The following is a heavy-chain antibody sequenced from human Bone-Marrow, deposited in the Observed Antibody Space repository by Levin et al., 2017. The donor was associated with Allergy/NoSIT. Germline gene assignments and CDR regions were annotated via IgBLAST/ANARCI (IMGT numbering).Heavy chain of an antibody. D-gene: IGHD2-8*01. CDR2: ISGSGGST. CDR1: GLTFTTYA. J-gene: IGHJ4*02. Sequence: GGSLRLSCAASGLTFTTYAMSWVRQAPGKGLEWVSAISGSGGSTYYADSVKGRFTISRDNSKNTLYLQMNSLRAEDTAVYYCAKGRPGVCYRDYFDYWGQGTLVTVSS. CDR3: AKGRPGVCYRDYFDY. V-gene: IGHV3-23*01.